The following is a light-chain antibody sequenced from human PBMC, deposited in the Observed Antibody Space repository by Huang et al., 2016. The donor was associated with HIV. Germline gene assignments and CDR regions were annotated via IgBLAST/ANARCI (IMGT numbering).Light chain of an antibody. CDR1: QDINTY. J-gene: IGKJ1*01. CDR2: ATA. CDR3: QQYYSFPLT. Sequence: AIRITQSPSSLSASTGDKVSITCRESQDINTYLAWYQQKPVKPPSLLIYATATLQSGVPSRFSGSGSGTDFTLTITHLQSEDFATYYCQQYYSFPLTFGQGSQVEV. V-gene: IGKV1-8*01.